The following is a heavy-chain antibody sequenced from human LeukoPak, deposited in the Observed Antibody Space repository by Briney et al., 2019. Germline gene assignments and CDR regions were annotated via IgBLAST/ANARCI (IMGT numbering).Heavy chain of an antibody. J-gene: IGHJ4*02. CDR1: GGSISSSNW. V-gene: IGHV4-4*02. Sequence: PSGTLSLTCAVSGGSISSSNWWSWVRQPPGKGLEWIGEIYHSGSTNYNPSLKSRVTMSVDKSKNQFSLKLSSVTAADTAVYYCARDCDTSSSSWYRYYFDYWGQGTLVTVSS. CDR3: ARDCDTSSSSWYRYYFDY. CDR2: IYHSGST. D-gene: IGHD6-13*01.